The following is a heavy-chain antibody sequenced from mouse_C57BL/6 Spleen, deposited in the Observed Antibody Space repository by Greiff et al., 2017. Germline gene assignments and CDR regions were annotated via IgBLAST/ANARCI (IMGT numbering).Heavy chain of an antibody. CDR3: TSRGYYGYAWFAD. J-gene: IGHJ3*01. CDR1: GFNIKDYY. V-gene: IGHV14-1*01. Sequence: VQLQQSGAELVRPGASVKLSCTASGFNIKDYYMHWVKQRPEQGLEWIGRIDPEEGDTEYAPKFQGKATMTADTSSNTAYLQLSSRTSEDTAVYYGTSRGYYGYAWFADWSQGALVTVSA. CDR2: IDPEEGDT. D-gene: IGHD2-2*01.